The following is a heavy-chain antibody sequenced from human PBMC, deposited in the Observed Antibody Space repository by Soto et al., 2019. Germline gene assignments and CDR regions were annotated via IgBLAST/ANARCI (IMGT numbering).Heavy chain of an antibody. CDR2: ISYDGSNK. Sequence: QVQLVESGGGVVQPGRSLRLSCAASGFTFSSYGMHWVRQAPGKGLEWVAVISYDGSNKYYADSVKGRFTISRDNSKNTLYLQMNSRRAEDTAVYYCAKALMDGHWSSTSCYDTPPYYYYGMDVWGQGTTVTVSS. CDR3: AKALMDGHWSSTSCYDTPPYYYYGMDV. J-gene: IGHJ6*02. D-gene: IGHD2-2*01. CDR1: GFTFSSYG. V-gene: IGHV3-30*18.